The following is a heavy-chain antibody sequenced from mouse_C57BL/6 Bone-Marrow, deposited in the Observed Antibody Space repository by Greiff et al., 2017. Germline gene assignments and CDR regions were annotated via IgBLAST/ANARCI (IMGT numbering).Heavy chain of an antibody. CDR2: IDPEDGET. CDR3: TRSLIYYGTNY. J-gene: IGHJ2*01. V-gene: IGHV14-2*01. D-gene: IGHD1-1*01. CDR1: GFNIKDYY. Sequence: VQLQQSGAELVKPGASVKLSCTASGFNIKDYYIHWVKQRTEQGLEWIGRIDPEDGETKYAPKFQDKATITADTSSNPAYLQPSSLTSEDTAVYYCTRSLIYYGTNYWGQGTTLTVSS.